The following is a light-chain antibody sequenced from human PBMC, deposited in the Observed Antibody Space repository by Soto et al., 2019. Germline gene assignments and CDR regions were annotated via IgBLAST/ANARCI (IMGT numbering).Light chain of an antibody. J-gene: IGKJ2*01. CDR1: QSISSW. V-gene: IGKV1-5*01. Sequence: DIQMTQSPSTLSASVGDRVTITCRASQSISSWLAWYQQKPGKAPKLLIYDASSLESGVPSRFSGSGSGTEFTLPISSLQPDDFATYYCQQYNGYSPGTFGQGTKLEIK. CDR2: DAS. CDR3: QQYNGYSPGT.